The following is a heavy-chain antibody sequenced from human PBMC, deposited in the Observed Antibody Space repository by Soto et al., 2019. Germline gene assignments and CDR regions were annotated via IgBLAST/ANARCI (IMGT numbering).Heavy chain of an antibody. CDR3: ARVISSRDDYFQY. CDR1: GDSISGSQW. Sequence: KASETMSLTCAVSGDSISGSQWWSWVRLPPGQGLEWIGEISHTGTANYNAPLKSRVTMSVDKTKNQISLNLTTVTAADAAVYYCARVISSRDDYFQYWGQGTVVTVSS. CDR2: ISHTGTA. J-gene: IGHJ4*02. D-gene: IGHD2-2*01. V-gene: IGHV4-4*02.